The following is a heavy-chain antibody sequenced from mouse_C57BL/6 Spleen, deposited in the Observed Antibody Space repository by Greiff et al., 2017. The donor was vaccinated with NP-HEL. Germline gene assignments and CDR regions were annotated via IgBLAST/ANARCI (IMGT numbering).Heavy chain of an antibody. Sequence: EVQLQQSGPVLVKPGASVKMSCKASGYTFTDYYMNWVKQSHGKSLEWIGVINPYNGGTSYNQKFKGKATLTVDKSSSTAYMELNSLTSEDSAVYYCARSDGSSYEAMDYWGQGTSVTVSS. D-gene: IGHD1-1*01. J-gene: IGHJ4*01. CDR2: INPYNGGT. V-gene: IGHV1-19*01. CDR1: GYTFTDYY. CDR3: ARSDGSSYEAMDY.